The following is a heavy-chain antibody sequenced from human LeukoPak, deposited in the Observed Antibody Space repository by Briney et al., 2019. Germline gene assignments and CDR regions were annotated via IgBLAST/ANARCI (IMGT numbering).Heavy chain of an antibody. CDR1: GFTFSSYA. CDR2: ISYDGSNK. Sequence: GGSLRLPCAASGFTFSSYAMHWVRQAPGKGLEWVAVISYDGSNKYYADSVKGRFTISRDNSKNTLYLQMNSLRAEDTAVYYCARESTTGTLDYWGQGTLVTVSS. D-gene: IGHD1-1*01. CDR3: ARESTTGTLDY. V-gene: IGHV3-30-3*01. J-gene: IGHJ4*02.